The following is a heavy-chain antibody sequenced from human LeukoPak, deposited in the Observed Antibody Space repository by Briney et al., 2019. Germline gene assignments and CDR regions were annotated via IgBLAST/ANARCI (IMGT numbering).Heavy chain of an antibody. CDR3: ATLLSSSYYFDY. Sequence: PSETLSLTCIVSVYSISSGYYWGWIRQPPGNGLEWIGNIYHSGITYYNLYNPALKSRVIISVDTSKNHFSLKLSSVTAADTAVYFCATLLSSSYYFDYWGQGTLVTVSS. V-gene: IGHV4-38-2*02. D-gene: IGHD3-10*02. CDR2: IYHSGIT. CDR1: VYSISSGYY. J-gene: IGHJ4*02.